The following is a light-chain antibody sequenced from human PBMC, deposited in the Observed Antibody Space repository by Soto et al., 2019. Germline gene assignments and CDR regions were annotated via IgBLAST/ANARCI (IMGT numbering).Light chain of an antibody. V-gene: IGKV3-20*01. CDR3: QQYGSSPMA. J-gene: IGKJ5*01. CDR2: GSS. Sequence: GTLSLAPGERATLSCRASQTVSSNHLAWYQQKPGQAPRLLIYGSSSRATGIPDRFSGSGSGTDFTLTISRLEPEDFAVYSSQQYGSSPMAFGKGT. CDR1: QTVSSNH.